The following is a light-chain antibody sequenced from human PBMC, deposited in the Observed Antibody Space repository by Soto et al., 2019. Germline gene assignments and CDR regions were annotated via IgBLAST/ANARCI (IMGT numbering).Light chain of an antibody. CDR3: QQYGSSPET. CDR1: QSVSSY. V-gene: IGKV3-20*01. Sequence: EIVLTQSPATLSLSPGERATLSCSASQSVSSYLAWYQQKPGQAPRLLIYDASNRATGIPARFSGSGSGTDFTLTVSRLEPEDFAVYYCQQYGSSPETFGQGTKVDIK. J-gene: IGKJ1*01. CDR2: DAS.